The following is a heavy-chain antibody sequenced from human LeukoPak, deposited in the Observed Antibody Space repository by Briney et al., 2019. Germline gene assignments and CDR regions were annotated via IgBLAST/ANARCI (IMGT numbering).Heavy chain of an antibody. V-gene: IGHV3-11*01. CDR3: AKGPVLRFLEWLSTPPYYMDV. Sequence: PGGSLRLSCAASGFTFSDYYMSWIRQAPGKGLEWVSYISSSGSTIYYADSVKGRFTISRDNAKNSLYLQMNSLRAEDTAVYYCAKGPVLRFLEWLSTPPYYMDVWGKGTTVTVSS. J-gene: IGHJ6*03. D-gene: IGHD3-3*01. CDR2: ISSSGSTI. CDR1: GFTFSDYY.